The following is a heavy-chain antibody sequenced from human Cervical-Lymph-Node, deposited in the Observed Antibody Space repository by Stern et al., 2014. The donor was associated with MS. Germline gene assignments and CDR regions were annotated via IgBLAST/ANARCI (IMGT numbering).Heavy chain of an antibody. Sequence: QVQLVQSGAEVKKPGSSVRVSCKASGGSFSSYTIHWIRQAPGEGLECLGRVIPIFGIANYARKFKGRVSITSSKSAGTACMGLRSLTSDDTAIYFCARDQLDGLDVWGHGTPVIVSS. CDR3: ARDQLDGLDV. J-gene: IGHJ6*02. CDR1: GGSFSSYT. CDR2: VIPIFGIA. V-gene: IGHV1-69*08. D-gene: IGHD1-1*01.